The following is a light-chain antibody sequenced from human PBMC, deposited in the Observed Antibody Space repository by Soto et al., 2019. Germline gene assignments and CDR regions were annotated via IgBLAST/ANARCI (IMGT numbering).Light chain of an antibody. Sequence: QPVLTQPPSASASLGASVTLTCTLSSGYSNYKVDWYQQRPGKGPRFVMRVGTGGIVGSKGDGIPDRFSVLGSGLNRYLTIKNNEEEDEIDVCRGADHGTGVNCVYLVFGGGTKLTGL. V-gene: IGLV9-49*01. CDR2: VGTGGIVG. CDR3: GADHGTGVNCVYLV. J-gene: IGLJ2*01. CDR1: SGYSNYK.